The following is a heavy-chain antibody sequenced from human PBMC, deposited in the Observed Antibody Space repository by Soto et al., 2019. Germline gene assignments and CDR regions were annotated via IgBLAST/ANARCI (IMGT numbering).Heavy chain of an antibody. J-gene: IGHJ4*02. CDR2: ISYSGGTK. CDR1: GFTFTKYS. CDR3: VRGVVVVVGSTAENFDH. Sequence: PVGSLRLSCVTSGFTFTKYSMNWVRQAPGKGLEWVSYISYSGGTKHYADSLKGRYAISRDDAKNSVYLQMNSLRDEDTAFYYCVRGVVVVVGSTAENFDHWGQGTLVTVSS. V-gene: IGHV3-48*02. D-gene: IGHD2-15*01.